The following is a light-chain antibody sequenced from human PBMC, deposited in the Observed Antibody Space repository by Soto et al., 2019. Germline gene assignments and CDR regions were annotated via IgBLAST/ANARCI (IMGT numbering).Light chain of an antibody. Sequence: EIVLTQSPGTLSLSPGERATLSCRASQSVSSSYLAWYQQKPGQAPRLLIYGASSRATGIPDRLSGSGSGTDFTLTISRLAPEDFAVYYCQQYGCSRTFGQGTKVEIK. J-gene: IGKJ1*01. CDR1: QSVSSSY. CDR3: QQYGCSRT. CDR2: GAS. V-gene: IGKV3-20*01.